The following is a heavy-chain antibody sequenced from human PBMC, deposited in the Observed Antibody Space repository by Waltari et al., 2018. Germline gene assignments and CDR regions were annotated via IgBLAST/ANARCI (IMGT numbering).Heavy chain of an antibody. D-gene: IGHD2-2*01. V-gene: IGHV3-30*02. J-gene: IGHJ5*02. CDR2: IRYDGSNK. Sequence: WVAFIRYDGSNKYYADAVKGRFTLSRDNTKRTRYLQMNSRRAEDTAVYYCAKDICSSTSCPPVAPWGQGTLVTVSS. CDR3: AKDICSSTSCPPVAP.